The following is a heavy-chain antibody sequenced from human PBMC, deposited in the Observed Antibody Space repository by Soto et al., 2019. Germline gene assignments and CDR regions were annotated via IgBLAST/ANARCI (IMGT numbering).Heavy chain of an antibody. CDR3: TRVSSGWYYWFDP. CDR1: GYTFTSYG. CDR2: ISTNNGNT. J-gene: IGHJ5*02. Sequence: QVQLVQSGAEVKKPGASVKVSCKASGYTFTSYGISWVRQDPGQGLEWMGWISTNNGNTNYAQKLQGRDTMTTDTSTSTAYMELRSLRSDDTAVYYCTRVSSGWYYWFDPWGQGTLVTVSS. D-gene: IGHD6-19*01. V-gene: IGHV1-18*01.